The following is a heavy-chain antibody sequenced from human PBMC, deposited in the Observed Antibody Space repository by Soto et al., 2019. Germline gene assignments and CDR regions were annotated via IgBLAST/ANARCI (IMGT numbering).Heavy chain of an antibody. CDR2: IYYSGST. D-gene: IGHD2-15*01. J-gene: IGHJ4*02. V-gene: IGHV4-30-4*01. CDR1: GGSISSGDYY. Sequence: QVQLQESGPGLVKPSQTLSLTCTVSGGSISSGDYYWSWIRQPPGKGLEWIGYIYYSGSTYYNPSLKRRVTISVDTSKNQFSLKLSSVTAAATAVYYWARVADCSGGRCYFSVDYWGQGTLVTVSS. CDR3: ARVADCSGGRCYFSVDY.